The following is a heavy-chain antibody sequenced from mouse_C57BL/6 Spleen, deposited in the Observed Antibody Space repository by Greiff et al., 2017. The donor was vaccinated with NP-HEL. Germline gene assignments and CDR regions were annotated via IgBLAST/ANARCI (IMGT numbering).Heavy chain of an antibody. D-gene: IGHD2-14*01. CDR3: ARRDNRNHDFDS. CDR1: GYTFTSYW. Sequence: QVQLQQPGAELVKPGASVKLSCKASGYTFTSYWMQWVKQRPGQGLEWIGEIDPSDSYTNYNQKLKGKATLTIDTSSSTAYLQLSSLNAEDSAVYSCARRDNRNHDFDSGGQGTTLTVAA. CDR2: IDPSDSYT. J-gene: IGHJ2*01. V-gene: IGHV1-50*01.